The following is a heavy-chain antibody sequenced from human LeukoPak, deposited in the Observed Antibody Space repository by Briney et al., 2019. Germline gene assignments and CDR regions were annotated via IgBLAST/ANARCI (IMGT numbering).Heavy chain of an antibody. CDR1: GFTFSSYA. V-gene: IGHV3-23*01. J-gene: IGHJ6*02. Sequence: PGGSLRLSCAASGFTFSSYAMSWVRQAPGKGLEWVSGISGSGDNTYYADSVKGRFTISRDNSKNTLYVQVNSLGTEDTAVYYCARVPTGDDFWSGYLIGGRPDYYGMDVWGQGTTVTVSS. CDR2: ISGSGDNT. CDR3: ARVPTGDDFWSGYLIGGRPDYYGMDV. D-gene: IGHD3-3*01.